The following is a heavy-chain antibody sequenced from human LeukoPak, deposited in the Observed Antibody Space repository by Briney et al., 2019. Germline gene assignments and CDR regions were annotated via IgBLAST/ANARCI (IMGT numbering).Heavy chain of an antibody. V-gene: IGHV3-7*01. CDR3: ASFGGYDAFDI. Sequence: TGGSLRLSCAASGFTFSSYWMSWVRQAPGKGLEWVANIKQDGSEKYYVDSVKGRFTISRDNAKNSLYLQMNSLRAEDRAVYYCASFGGYDAFDIWGQGTMVTVSS. J-gene: IGHJ3*02. CDR1: GFTFSSYW. D-gene: IGHD3-3*01. CDR2: IKQDGSEK.